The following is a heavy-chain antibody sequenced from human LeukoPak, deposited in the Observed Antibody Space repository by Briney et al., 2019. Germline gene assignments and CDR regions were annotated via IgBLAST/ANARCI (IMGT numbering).Heavy chain of an antibody. V-gene: IGHV4-34*01. CDR3: ARGVHYDILTGYSRTPYFDY. CDR1: GGSFSGYY. CDR2: INHSGST. Sequence: PSETLSLTCAVYGGSFSGYYWSWIRQPPGKGLEWIGEINHSGSTNYNPSLKSRVTISVDTSKNQFSLKLSSVTAADTAVYYCARGVHYDILTGYSRTPYFDYWGQGTLVTVSS. J-gene: IGHJ4*02. D-gene: IGHD3-9*01.